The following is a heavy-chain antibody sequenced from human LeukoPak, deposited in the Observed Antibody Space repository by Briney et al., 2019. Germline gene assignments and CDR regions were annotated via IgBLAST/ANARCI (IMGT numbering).Heavy chain of an antibody. D-gene: IGHD4-17*01. CDR3: ARDGGTTVTSFDY. Sequence: SQTLSLTCTVSGGSISSGSYYWSWIRQPAGKGPEWIGRIYTSGGTNYNPSLKSRVTISVDTSKNQFSLKLSSVTAADTAVYYCARDGGTTVTSFDYWGQGTLVTVSS. CDR2: IYTSGGT. J-gene: IGHJ4*02. V-gene: IGHV4-61*02. CDR1: GGSISSGSYY.